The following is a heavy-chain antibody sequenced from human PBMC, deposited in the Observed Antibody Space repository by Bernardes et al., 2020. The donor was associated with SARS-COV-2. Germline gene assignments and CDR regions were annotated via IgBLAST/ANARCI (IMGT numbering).Heavy chain of an antibody. V-gene: IGHV3-7*04. CDR2: INQDGSHA. J-gene: IGHJ4*02. CDR1: GFTFNTHW. CDR3: AGGGGY. D-gene: IGHD2-15*01. Sequence: SLRLSCAASGFTFNTHWMRWVRQAPGKGLECVASINQDGSHADYVDSVKGRFTISRDNAKNSLYLQMNGLRVEDTALYYCAGGGGYWGQGALVTVSS.